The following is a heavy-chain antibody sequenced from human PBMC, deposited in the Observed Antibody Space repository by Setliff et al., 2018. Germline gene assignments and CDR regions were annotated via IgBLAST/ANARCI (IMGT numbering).Heavy chain of an antibody. J-gene: IGHJ4*02. V-gene: IGHV3-7*01. CDR1: GFTFSNHW. D-gene: IGHD4-17*01. CDR3: ARMTTVTTDY. Sequence: PGGSLRLSCAASGFTFSNHWMTWVRQAPGKGLEWVANIKQDGSDKYYVDSVKGRFTVSRDNAKNSLYLQMNSLRAEDAAVYYCARMTTVTTDYWGQGTLVTVSS. CDR2: IKQDGSDK.